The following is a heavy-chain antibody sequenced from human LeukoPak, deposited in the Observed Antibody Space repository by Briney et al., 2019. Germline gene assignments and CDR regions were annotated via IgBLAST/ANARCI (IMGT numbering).Heavy chain of an antibody. V-gene: IGHV4-59*01. CDR1: GGSISSYY. CDR3: ARVYGSGSYYYYYYGMDV. CDR2: IYYSGST. Sequence: SETLSLTSTVSGGSISSYYWSWIRQPPGKGLEWIGYIYYSGSTNYNPSLKSRVTISVDTSKNQFSLKLSSVTAADTAVYYCARVYGSGSYYYYYYGMDVWGQGTTVTVSS. J-gene: IGHJ6*02. D-gene: IGHD3-10*01.